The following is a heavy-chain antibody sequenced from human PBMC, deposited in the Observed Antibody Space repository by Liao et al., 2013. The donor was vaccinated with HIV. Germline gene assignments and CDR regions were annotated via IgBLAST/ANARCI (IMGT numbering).Heavy chain of an antibody. CDR1: GGSIISDD. CDR2: IYYSGTT. D-gene: IGHD3-22*01. V-gene: IGHV4-59*01. CDR3: ARYRSGYDDGFDI. J-gene: IGHJ3*02. Sequence: QVQLRESGPGLVKASETLALTCNVSGGSIISDDWSWIRQSPGKGLEWIGYIYYSGTTNYNPSLKSRATISVDTSKNQLSLKLTSLTAADTAVYFCARYRSGYDDGFDIWGQGTMVTVSS.